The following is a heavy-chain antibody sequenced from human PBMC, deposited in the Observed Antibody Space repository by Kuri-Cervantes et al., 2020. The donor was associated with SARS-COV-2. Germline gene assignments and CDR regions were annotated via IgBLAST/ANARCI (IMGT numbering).Heavy chain of an antibody. CDR1: GFTFDDYA. CDR3: ARGASREKAPVRAFDI. D-gene: IGHD1-26*01. CDR2: VSWDGGST. J-gene: IGHJ3*02. V-gene: IGHV3-43D*03. Sequence: GGSLRLSCAASGFTFDDYAMHWVRQAPGKGLEWVSLVSWDGGSTYYADSVKGRFTISRDNSKNTLYLQMNSLRAEDTAVYYCARGASREKAPVRAFDIWGQGTMVTVSS.